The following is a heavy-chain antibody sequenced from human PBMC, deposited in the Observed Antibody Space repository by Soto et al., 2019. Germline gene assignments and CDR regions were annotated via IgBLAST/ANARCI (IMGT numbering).Heavy chain of an antibody. D-gene: IGHD1-7*01. Sequence: PSETLSLTCTVSGGSISSYYWSWIRQPAGKGLDWIGRIYTSGGTNYNPSLKSRVTMSVDTSKNQFSLKLSSVTAADTAVYYCARRSYNWNYPARGPDYGMDVWGQGTTVTVSS. J-gene: IGHJ6*02. CDR3: ARRSYNWNYPARGPDYGMDV. CDR1: GGSISSYY. V-gene: IGHV4-4*07. CDR2: IYTSGGT.